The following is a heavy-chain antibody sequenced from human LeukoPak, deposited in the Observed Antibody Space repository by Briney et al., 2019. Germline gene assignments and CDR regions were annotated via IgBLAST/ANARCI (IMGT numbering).Heavy chain of an antibody. V-gene: IGHV4-59*01. J-gene: IGHJ6*03. D-gene: IGHD3-16*01. CDR3: ASGGSYYYYYMDV. CDR1: GGSISSYY. Sequence: SETLSLTCTVSGGSISSYYWSWIRQSPGKGLEWIGYIYYSGSTNYNPSLKRRVTISVDTCKNQFSLKQSSLAAWARVVYYAASGGSYYYYYMDVWGKGTTVTVSS. CDR2: IYYSGST.